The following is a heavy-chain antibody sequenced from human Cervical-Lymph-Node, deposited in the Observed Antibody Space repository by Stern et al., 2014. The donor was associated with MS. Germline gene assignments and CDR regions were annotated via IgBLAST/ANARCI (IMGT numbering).Heavy chain of an antibody. CDR2: ISTRSTNL. V-gene: IGHV3-21*06. Sequence: EVQLVESGGGLVKPGGSLRLSCAASGFTFNNHAMNLVRQAPGKGLEWVSSISTRSTNLYYADSVSGRFTISRDNAQNFMYLQMNSLTIEDTAVYYCARINSKILYGMDVWGPGTTVTVSS. CDR1: GFTFNNHA. J-gene: IGHJ6*02. CDR3: ARINSKILYGMDV.